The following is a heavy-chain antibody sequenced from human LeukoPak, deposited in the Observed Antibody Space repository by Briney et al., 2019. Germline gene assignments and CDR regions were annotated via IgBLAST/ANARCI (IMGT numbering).Heavy chain of an antibody. CDR1: GFTFGDYA. V-gene: IGHV3-49*03. Sequence: GGSLRLSCTASGFTFGDYAMSWFRQAPGKGLEWVGFIRSKAYGGTTEYAASVKGRFTISRDDSKSIAYLQMNSLKTEDTAVYYCAKRFTTGTTNWFDPWGQGTLVTVSS. J-gene: IGHJ5*02. CDR3: AKRFTTGTTNWFDP. CDR2: IRSKAYGGTT. D-gene: IGHD1-1*01.